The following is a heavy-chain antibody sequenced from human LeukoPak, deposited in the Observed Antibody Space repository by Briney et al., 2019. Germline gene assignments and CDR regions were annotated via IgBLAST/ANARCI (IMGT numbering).Heavy chain of an antibody. D-gene: IGHD6-13*01. CDR3: ASSIAASTAHYYYYGMDV. CDR2: IYSGGST. CDR1: GFTVSSNY. J-gene: IGHJ6*02. V-gene: IGHV3-66*01. Sequence: GGSLRLSCAASGFTVSSNYMSWVRQAPGKGLEWVSVIYSGGSTYYADSVKGRFTISRDNSKNTLYLQMNSLRAEDTAVYYCASSIAASTAHYYYYGMDVWGQGTLVTVSS.